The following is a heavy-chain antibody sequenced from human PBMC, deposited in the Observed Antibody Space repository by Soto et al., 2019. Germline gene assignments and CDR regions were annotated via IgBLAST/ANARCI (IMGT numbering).Heavy chain of an antibody. CDR3: ILVRGVIDPYYFGY. D-gene: IGHD3-10*01. V-gene: IGHV3-30*03. Sequence: QVQLVESGGGVVQPGRSLRLSCAASGFTFSSYGMHWVRQAPGKGLEWVAVISYDGSNKYYADSVKGRFTISRDNSKNMLYLQMNSLRAEDTAVYYCILVRGVIDPYYFGYWGQGTLVTVSS. CDR1: GFTFSSYG. J-gene: IGHJ4*02. CDR2: ISYDGSNK.